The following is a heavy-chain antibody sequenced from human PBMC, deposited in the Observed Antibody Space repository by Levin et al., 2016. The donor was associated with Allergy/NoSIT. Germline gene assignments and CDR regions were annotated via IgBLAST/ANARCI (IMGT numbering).Heavy chain of an antibody. Sequence: WVRQAPGQRLEWMGWINAGNGNTKYSQKFQGRVTITRDTSASTAYMELSSLRSEDTAVYYCARASSDYWGQGTLVTVSS. D-gene: IGHD6-13*01. V-gene: IGHV1-3*01. J-gene: IGHJ4*02. CDR3: ARASSDY. CDR2: INAGNGNT.